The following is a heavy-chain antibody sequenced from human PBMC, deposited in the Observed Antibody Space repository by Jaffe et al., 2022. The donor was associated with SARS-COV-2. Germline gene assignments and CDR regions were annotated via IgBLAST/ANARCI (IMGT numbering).Heavy chain of an antibody. J-gene: IGHJ4*02. CDR1: GFTFSNYA. CDR3: AKVGPGTGKDIVVLPAALFDD. D-gene: IGHD2-2*01. V-gene: IGHV3-23*01. Sequence: EVQLLQSGGGLVQPGGSLRLSCAASGFTFSNYAMSWVRQAPGKGLEWVSVISGSAFSKYYADSVKGRFTISRDSSKNTLYLQMNSLRAEDTAIYYCAKVGPGTGKDIVVLPAALFDDWGQGTLVTVSS. CDR2: ISGSAFSK.